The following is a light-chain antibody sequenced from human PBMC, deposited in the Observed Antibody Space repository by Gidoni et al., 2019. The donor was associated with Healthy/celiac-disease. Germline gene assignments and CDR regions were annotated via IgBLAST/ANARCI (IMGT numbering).Light chain of an antibody. Sequence: EIVLTQSPGTLSLSPGERATLSCRASQSVSSSYLAWYQQKPGQAPRLFISGASSRATGIPDRFSGSGSGTDFTLTISRLEPEDFAVYYCQQYGSSPPMCSFGQGTKLEIK. CDR1: QSVSSSY. V-gene: IGKV3-20*01. J-gene: IGKJ2*04. CDR3: QQYGSSPPMCS. CDR2: GAS.